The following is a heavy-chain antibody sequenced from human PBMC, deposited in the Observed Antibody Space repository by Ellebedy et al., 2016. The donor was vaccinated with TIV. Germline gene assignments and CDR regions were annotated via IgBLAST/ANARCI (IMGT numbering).Heavy chain of an antibody. CDR2: IYYSGST. V-gene: IGHV4-59*12. CDR3: ARGYCSSTSCYYYYYYMDV. Sequence: SETLSLXXTVSGGSISSYYWSWIRQPPGKGLEWIGYIYYSGSTNYNPSLKSRVTISVDTSKNQFSLKLSSVTAADTAVYYCARGYCSSTSCYYYYYYMDVWGKGTTVTVSS. CDR1: GGSISSYY. J-gene: IGHJ6*03. D-gene: IGHD2-2*01.